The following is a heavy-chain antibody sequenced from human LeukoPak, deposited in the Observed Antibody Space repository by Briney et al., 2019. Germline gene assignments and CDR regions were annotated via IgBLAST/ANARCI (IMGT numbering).Heavy chain of an antibody. J-gene: IGHJ4*02. D-gene: IGHD4-17*01. Sequence: SQTLSLTCTVSGGSISSGGYYWSWIRQHPGTGLEWIGYIYYSGSTYYNPSLKSRVTISVDTSKNQFSLKLSSVTAADTAVYYCAKPSSTVTTNFDYWGQGTLVTVSS. V-gene: IGHV4-31*03. CDR1: GGSISSGGYY. CDR2: IYYSGST. CDR3: AKPSSTVTTNFDY.